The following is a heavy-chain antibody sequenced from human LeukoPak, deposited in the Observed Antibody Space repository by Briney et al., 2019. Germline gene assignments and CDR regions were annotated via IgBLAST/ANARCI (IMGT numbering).Heavy chain of an antibody. CDR1: GYTFTSYA. CDR2: INTNTGKS. D-gene: IGHD1-26*01. V-gene: IGHV7-4-1*02. CDR3: ARSNKGSGSTVGYHYGMDV. Sequence: ASVKVSCKASGYTFTSYALNWVRQAPGQGLEWMGWINTNTGKSTYVQGFTGRFVFSLDTSVSTAYLQISSLKAEDTAVYYCARSNKGSGSTVGYHYGMDVWGQGTTVTVSS. J-gene: IGHJ6*02.